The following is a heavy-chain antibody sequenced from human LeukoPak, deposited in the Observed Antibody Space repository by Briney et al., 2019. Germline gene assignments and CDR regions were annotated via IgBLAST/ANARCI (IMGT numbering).Heavy chain of an antibody. CDR3: ARDPSGYVLFDY. Sequence: NPSETLSLTCAVYGGSFSGYYWSWIRQPPGKGLEWIGEINHSGSTNYNPSLKSRVTISVDTSKNQFSLKLSSVTAADTAVYYCARDPSGYVLFDYWGQGTLVTVSS. V-gene: IGHV4-34*01. J-gene: IGHJ4*02. CDR1: GGSFSGYY. D-gene: IGHD5-12*01. CDR2: INHSGST.